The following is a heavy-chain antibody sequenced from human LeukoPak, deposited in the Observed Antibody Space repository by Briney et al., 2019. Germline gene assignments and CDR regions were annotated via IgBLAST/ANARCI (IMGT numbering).Heavy chain of an antibody. CDR3: ARVTTLLWFGELLPYYFDY. CDR1: GGSISSSNW. V-gene: IGHV4-4*02. D-gene: IGHD3-10*01. Sequence: SETLSLTCAVSGGSISSSNWWSWVRQPPGKGLEWIGEIYHSGSTNYNPSLKSRVTISVDKSKNQFSLKLSSVTAADTAVYYCARVTTLLWFGELLPYYFDYWGQGTLVTVSS. J-gene: IGHJ4*02. CDR2: IYHSGST.